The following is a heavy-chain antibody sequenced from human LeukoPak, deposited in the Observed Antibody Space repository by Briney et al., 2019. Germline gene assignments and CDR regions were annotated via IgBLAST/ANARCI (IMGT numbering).Heavy chain of an antibody. V-gene: IGHV5-10-1*01. CDR3: ARRETYYYGMDV. Sequence: GESLKISCKVSGYSFPSYWITWVRHVPGKGLEWMGRIAPSDSYTNYNPSFEGHVTMSVEKSITTVYLQWSSLKASDTAMYYCARRETYYYGMDVWGQGTTVTVSS. J-gene: IGHJ6*02. CDR2: IAPSDSYT. CDR1: GYSFPSYW.